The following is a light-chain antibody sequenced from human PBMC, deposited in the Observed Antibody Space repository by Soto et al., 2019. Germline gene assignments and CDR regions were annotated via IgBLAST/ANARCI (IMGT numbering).Light chain of an antibody. V-gene: IGKV1-12*01. CDR2: AAS. Sequence: DLQMTQSPSSVAASGENGVPGSRRASQGISSRLNWYQQKLGKAPKLLIYAASSLQSGVPSRFSGSGSGTDFTLTISSLQPEDFATYYRQQGNGFPLTFGGGTKVDIK. J-gene: IGKJ4*01. CDR1: QGISSR. CDR3: QQGNGFPLT.